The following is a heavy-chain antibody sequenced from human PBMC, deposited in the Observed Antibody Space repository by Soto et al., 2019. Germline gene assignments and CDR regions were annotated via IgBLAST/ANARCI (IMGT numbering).Heavy chain of an antibody. CDR2: ISGGGSNT. J-gene: IGHJ4*02. V-gene: IGHV3-23*01. Sequence: LXLSCAAYGFPFGSYVMAWVRQAPGKGLEWVSGISGGGSNTFYADSVKGRFTISRDNSKNTLLLQMNSLGAEDTAVYYCAKDSNKYTSSLRGRYFDYWGQGIGVTVSS. CDR3: AKDSNKYTSSLRGRYFDY. CDR1: GFPFGSYV. D-gene: IGHD1-1*01.